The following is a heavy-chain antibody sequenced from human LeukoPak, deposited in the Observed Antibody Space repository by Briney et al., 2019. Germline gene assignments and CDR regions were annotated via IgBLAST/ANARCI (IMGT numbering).Heavy chain of an antibody. CDR2: IYYSGST. V-gene: IGHV4-31*03. CDR3: ARAYFWGIAVAGYYFDY. CDR1: GGSISSGGYY. J-gene: IGHJ4*02. D-gene: IGHD6-19*01. Sequence: PSETLPLTCTVSGGSISSGGYYWSWIRQHPGKGLEWIGYIYYSGSTYYNPSLKSRVTISVDTSKNQFSLKLSSVTAADTAVYYCARAYFWGIAVAGYYFDYWGQGTLVTVSS.